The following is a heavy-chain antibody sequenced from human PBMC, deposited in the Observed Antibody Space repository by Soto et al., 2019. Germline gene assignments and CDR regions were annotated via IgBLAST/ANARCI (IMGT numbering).Heavy chain of an antibody. Sequence: EVQLLESGGGLVQPGGSLRLSCAVSGFTFSSHAMSWVRQAPGKGLECVSSITGSGDSTYYADSVNGRFTISRDKSKSTMYLQMNSLRAEETAVYYCAKDPQFSGWLSAQAFAYWGQGTQVTVSS. CDR2: ITGSGDST. J-gene: IGHJ4*02. V-gene: IGHV3-23*01. CDR1: GFTFSSHA. CDR3: AKDPQFSGWLSAQAFAY. D-gene: IGHD6-19*01.